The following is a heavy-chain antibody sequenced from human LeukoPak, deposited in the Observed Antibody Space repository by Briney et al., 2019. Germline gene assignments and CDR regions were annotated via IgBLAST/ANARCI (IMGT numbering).Heavy chain of an antibody. V-gene: IGHV3-33*01. CDR3: AGDTPPGGDFYFDY. CDR1: GFSFSTYG. J-gene: IGHJ4*02. Sequence: GGSLRLSCAASGFSFSTYGMHWVRQAPGKGLEWVALIWNDGTNTYYADSVKGRFTISRDNSKNTLYLQMNSLRVEDTAVYYCAGDTPPGGDFYFDYWGQGTLVIVSS. D-gene: IGHD3-16*01. CDR2: IWNDGTNT.